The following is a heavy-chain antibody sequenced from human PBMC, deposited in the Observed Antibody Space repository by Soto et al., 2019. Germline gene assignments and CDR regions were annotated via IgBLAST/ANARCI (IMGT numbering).Heavy chain of an antibody. CDR2: IYWDDDK. J-gene: IGHJ4*02. Sequence: QITLKESGPTLVNPTQTLTLTCTFSGFSLSTSGVGVGWIRQPPGKALEWLALIYWDDDKRYSPSLKSRLTITKDTSKNQVVLTMTNMDPVDTATYYCPHRRGIAAAVYFDYWGQGTLVTVSS. D-gene: IGHD6-13*01. V-gene: IGHV2-5*02. CDR3: PHRRGIAAAVYFDY. CDR1: GFSLSTSGVG.